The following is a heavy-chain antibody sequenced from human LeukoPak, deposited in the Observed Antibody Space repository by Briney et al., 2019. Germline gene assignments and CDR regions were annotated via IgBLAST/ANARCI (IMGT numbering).Heavy chain of an antibody. CDR3: ARGRVSSSTWYNTYYYYFYMDV. D-gene: IGHD1-1*01. V-gene: IGHV4-59*01. CDR1: DDSITMYY. J-gene: IGHJ6*03. CDR2: VDHTGST. Sequence: SETLSLTCSVSDDSITMYYWTWIRQPPGKGLEWIGYVDHTGSTNFNPSLNGRVSISRDTTENLFSLRLRSVTAADTAVYFCARGRVSSSTWYNTYYYYFYMDVWGKGTTVTVSS.